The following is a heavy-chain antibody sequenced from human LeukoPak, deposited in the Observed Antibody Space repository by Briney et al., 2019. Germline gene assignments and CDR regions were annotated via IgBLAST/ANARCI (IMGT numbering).Heavy chain of an antibody. J-gene: IGHJ4*02. D-gene: IGHD3-22*01. V-gene: IGHV1-18*01. CDR1: GYTFTSYG. CDR2: ISAYNGNT. CDR3: ARDHTYYYDSSGYYSRLDY. Sequence: GASVKVSCKASGYTFTSYGISWVRQAPGQGLEWMGWISAYNGNTNYAQKLQGRVTMTTDTSTSTAYMELRSLRSDDTAVYYCARDHTYYYDSSGYYSRLDYWGQGTLVTVSS.